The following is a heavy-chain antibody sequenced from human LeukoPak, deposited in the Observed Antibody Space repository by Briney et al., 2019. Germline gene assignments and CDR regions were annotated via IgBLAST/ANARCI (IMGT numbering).Heavy chain of an antibody. CDR1: GYTFTTYD. CDR3: VYASSGIPFDV. CDR2: MNPNGGNT. Sequence: ASVKDSCLASGYTFTTYDINWVRQATGQGLEWMGWMNPNGGNTGYPQKFQGRVTMTRNTSISTAYMELSSLRSDDTAVYYCVYASSGIPFDVWGQGTVVTVSS. D-gene: IGHD2/OR15-2a*01. V-gene: IGHV1-8*01. J-gene: IGHJ3*01.